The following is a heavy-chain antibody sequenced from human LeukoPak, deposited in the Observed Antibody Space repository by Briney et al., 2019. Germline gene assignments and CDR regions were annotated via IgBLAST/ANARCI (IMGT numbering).Heavy chain of an antibody. D-gene: IGHD5-18*01. CDR1: GFTFSSYS. CDR3: ARALRGYSYGLDY. Sequence: GGSLRLSCAASGFTFSSYSMNWVRQAPGKGLEWVSSISSSSSYIYYADSVKGRFTISRDNAKNSLYLQMNSLRAEDTAVYYCARALRGYSYGLDYWGQGTLVTVSS. V-gene: IGHV3-21*01. J-gene: IGHJ4*02. CDR2: ISSSSSYI.